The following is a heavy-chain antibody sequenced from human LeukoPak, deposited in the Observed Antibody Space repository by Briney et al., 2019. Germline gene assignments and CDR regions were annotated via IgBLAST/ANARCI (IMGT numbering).Heavy chain of an antibody. J-gene: IGHJ4*02. D-gene: IGHD3-10*01. CDR3: TRDLIAGSGTYDY. CDR2: IITDGSGA. Sequence: GGSLRLSCAASGFTFSRHWMHWVRQAPGKGLEWVSRIITDGSGANYADSVKGRFTISRDNAKNTLYLQMNSLRAEDTALYYCTRDLIAGSGTYDYWGQRTLVTVSS. CDR1: GFTFSRHW. V-gene: IGHV3-74*01.